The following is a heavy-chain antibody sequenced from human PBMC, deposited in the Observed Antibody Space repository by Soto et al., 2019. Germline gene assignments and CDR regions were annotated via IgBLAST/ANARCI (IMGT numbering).Heavy chain of an antibody. Sequence: ASVKVSCKASGYTFTSYDMHWVRQAPGQRLEWMGIINASGGSTKYAQKFQGRVTITRDTSASTAYMELSSLRSEDTAVYYCAMGGIAQAVIRGYWGQGPLVTVSS. J-gene: IGHJ4*02. D-gene: IGHD6-13*01. CDR3: AMGGIAQAVIRGY. CDR1: GYTFTSYD. CDR2: INASGGST. V-gene: IGHV1-46*01.